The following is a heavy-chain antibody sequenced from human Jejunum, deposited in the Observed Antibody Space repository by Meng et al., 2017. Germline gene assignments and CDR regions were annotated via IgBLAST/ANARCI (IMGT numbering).Heavy chain of an antibody. Sequence: GGSLRPSCAASGFPFRDAWMSWVRLAPGKGLEWVGRIKSKSAGETTDYGAPVKGRFIISRDDSDNTVYRQMNSLRTEDTAIYYCTIESFCGGDWCLKYFDFWGQGARVTVSS. CDR1: GFPFRDAW. J-gene: IGHJ4*02. CDR2: IKSKSAGETT. CDR3: TIESFCGGDWCLKYFDF. D-gene: IGHD2-21*02. V-gene: IGHV3-15*01.